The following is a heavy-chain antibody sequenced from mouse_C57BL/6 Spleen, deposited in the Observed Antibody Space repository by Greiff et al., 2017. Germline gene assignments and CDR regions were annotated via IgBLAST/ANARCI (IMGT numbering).Heavy chain of an antibody. V-gene: IGHV1-52*01. D-gene: IGHD2-2*01. CDR2: IDPSDSET. CDR3: ARYYGYDGYAMDY. J-gene: IGHJ4*01. CDR1: GYTFTSYW. Sequence: QVQLQQPGAELVRPGSSVKLSCKASGYTFTSYWMHWVKQRPIQGLEWIGNIDPSDSETHYNQKFKDKATLTVDKSSSTAYMQLSSLTSEDSAVYYCARYYGYDGYAMDYWGQGTSVTVSS.